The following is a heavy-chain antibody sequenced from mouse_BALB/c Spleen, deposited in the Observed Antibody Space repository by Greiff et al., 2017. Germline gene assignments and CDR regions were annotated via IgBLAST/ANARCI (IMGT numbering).Heavy chain of an antibody. J-gene: IGHJ4*01. CDR1: GFNIKDTY. CDR3: ARSYDVGYAMDY. Sequence: VQLQQSGAELVKPGASVKLSCTASGFNIKDTYMHWVKQRPEQGLEWIGRIDPANGNTKYDPKFQGKATITADTSSNTAYLPLSSLTSEDTAVYYCARSYDVGYAMDYWGQGTSVTGSS. V-gene: IGHV14-3*02. D-gene: IGHD2-14*01. CDR2: IDPANGNT.